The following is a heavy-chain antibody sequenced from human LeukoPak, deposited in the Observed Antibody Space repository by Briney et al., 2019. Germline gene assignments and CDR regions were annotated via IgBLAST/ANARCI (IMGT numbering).Heavy chain of an antibody. J-gene: IGHJ3*02. Sequence: GGSLRLSCAASGFTFSTYCMTWLRQTPGKGLEWVANIKPDGDEKYYVDSVKGRFTISRDNGKNSLYLQMNSLRAEDTAVYYCASQLGDASDIWGQGTMVTVSS. CDR2: IKPDGDEK. CDR1: GFTFSTYC. CDR3: ASQLGDASDI. V-gene: IGHV3-7*01. D-gene: IGHD6-13*01.